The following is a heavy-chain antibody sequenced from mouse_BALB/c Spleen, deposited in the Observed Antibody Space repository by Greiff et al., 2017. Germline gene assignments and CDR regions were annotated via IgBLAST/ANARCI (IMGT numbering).Heavy chain of an antibody. V-gene: IGHV1-80*01. CDR1: GYAFSSYW. CDR3: ARQLRGFAY. J-gene: IGHJ3*01. CDR2: IYPGDGDT. Sequence: VKLMESGAELVRPGSSVKISCKASGYAFSSYWMNWVKQRPGQGLEWIGQIYPGDGDTNYNGKFKGKATLTADKSSSTAYMQLSSLTSEDSAVYFCARQLRGFAYWGQGTLVTVSA. D-gene: IGHD1-1*01.